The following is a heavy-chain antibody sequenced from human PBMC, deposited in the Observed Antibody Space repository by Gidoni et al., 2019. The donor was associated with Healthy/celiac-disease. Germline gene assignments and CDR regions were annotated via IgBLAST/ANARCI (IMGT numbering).Heavy chain of an antibody. CDR1: GGSLSSSSYY. J-gene: IGHJ4*02. CDR3: ARRGYSYGFLDY. V-gene: IGHV4-39*01. D-gene: IGHD5-18*01. Sequence: QLQLQESGPGLVKPSETLSLTCTVSGGSLSSSSYYWGWIRQPPGKGLEWIGSIYYSGSTYYNPSLKSRVTISVDTSKNQFSLKLSSVTAADTAVYYCARRGYSYGFLDYWGQGTLVTVSS. CDR2: IYYSGST.